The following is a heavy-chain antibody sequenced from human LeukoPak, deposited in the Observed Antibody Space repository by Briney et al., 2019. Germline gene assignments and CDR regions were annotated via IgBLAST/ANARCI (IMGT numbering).Heavy chain of an antibody. V-gene: IGHV1-2*02. CDR3: ARVTGDRDAFDI. CDR1: GYTFTGYF. D-gene: IGHD7-27*01. CDR2: INPNSGGT. J-gene: IGHJ3*02. Sequence: ASVKVSCKASGYTFTGYFMHWLRQAPGQGLEWMGWINPNSGGTNYAQKFQGRVTMTRDTSISTAYMELSRLRSDDTAEYYCARVTGDRDAFDIWGQGTMVTVSS.